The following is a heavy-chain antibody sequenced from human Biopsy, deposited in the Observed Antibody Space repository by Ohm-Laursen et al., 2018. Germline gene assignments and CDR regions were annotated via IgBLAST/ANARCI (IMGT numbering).Heavy chain of an antibody. J-gene: IGHJ6*02. Sequence: SLRLSCSASGFTVINNDISWVRQAPGKGLEWASFISSSGVQYHADSVKGRFTISRDNAKNSLYLQMNSLRAEDTAVYYCARSRVSSGIATIYYYGMDVWGQGTTVTVSS. CDR1: GFTVINND. CDR3: ARSRVSSGIATIYYYGMDV. D-gene: IGHD3-10*01. V-gene: IGHV3-69-1*02. CDR2: ISSSGVQ.